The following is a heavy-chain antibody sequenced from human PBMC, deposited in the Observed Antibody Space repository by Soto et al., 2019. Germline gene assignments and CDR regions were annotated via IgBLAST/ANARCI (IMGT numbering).Heavy chain of an antibody. CDR1: GYSFLDFR. CDR2: IYPVDSDT. V-gene: IGHV5-51*01. Sequence: EVQLVQSGAEVKKSGESLRISCKASGYSFLDFRIGWVRQRPGKGLEWMGIIYPVDSDTRYSPSFQGQVTISVDTSISTAYLQWSSLKASDTAMYYCAKHRRYYSTGGLYCPEDWGQGTLVTVSS. CDR3: AKHRRYYSTGGLYCPED. D-gene: IGHD2-8*02. J-gene: IGHJ4*02.